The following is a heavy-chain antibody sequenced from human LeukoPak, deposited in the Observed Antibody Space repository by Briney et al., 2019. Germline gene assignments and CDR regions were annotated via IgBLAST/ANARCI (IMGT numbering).Heavy chain of an antibody. V-gene: IGHV3-7*02. CDR3: VATVTILDY. Sequence: GGSLRLSCAASGFTFSSSWMSWVRQAPGKGLEWVAQIKRDGSEKYYLDSVKGRFTISRDNAKDSVFLQMNSLRAEDTAVYYCVATVTILDYWGQGTLVTVSS. CDR1: GFTFSSSW. CDR2: IKRDGSEK. D-gene: IGHD4-17*01. J-gene: IGHJ4*02.